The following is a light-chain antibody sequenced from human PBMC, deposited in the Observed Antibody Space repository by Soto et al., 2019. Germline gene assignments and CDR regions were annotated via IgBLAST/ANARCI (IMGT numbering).Light chain of an antibody. CDR3: SSYTTSSTQV. J-gene: IGLJ3*02. CDR2: EVS. CDR1: SSDVGYYNY. V-gene: IGLV2-14*01. Sequence: QSALTQPASVSGSPGQSITISCTGTSSDVGYYNYVSWYQHHPGKAPKLMIYEVSNRPSGVSNRFSGSKSGNTASLTISGLQAEDEADYYCSSYTTSSTQVFGGGPKVTVL.